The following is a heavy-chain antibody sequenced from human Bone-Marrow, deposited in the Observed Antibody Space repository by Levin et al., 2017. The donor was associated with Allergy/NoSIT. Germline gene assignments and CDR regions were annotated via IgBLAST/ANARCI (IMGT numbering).Heavy chain of an antibody. J-gene: IGHJ5*02. D-gene: IGHD3-9*01. V-gene: IGHV4-61*02. Sequence: SETLSLTCTVSGASITTGNHYWSWIRQPAGKGLEWIGRIFTSGTTRYNPSLSSRLTISIDATKNHFSLKLTSVTAADTAMYYCARGLIDFDVSTGYRLGGFDPWGQGILVAVSS. CDR1: GASITTGNHY. CDR2: IFTSGTT. CDR3: ARGLIDFDVSTGYRLGGFDP.